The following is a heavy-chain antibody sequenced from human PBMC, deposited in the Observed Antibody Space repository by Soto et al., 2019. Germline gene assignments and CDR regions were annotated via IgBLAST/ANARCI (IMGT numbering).Heavy chain of an antibody. J-gene: IGHJ4*02. CDR2: INGGGGSA. D-gene: IGHD4-17*01. V-gene: IGHV3-23*01. CDR3: AKSFDYGGNNLFDY. Sequence: GGSLRLSCAASGFTFSSFAMNWVRQAPGKGLEWVSVINGGGGSAYYADSVKGRFTVSRDNSKNTVYLQMNSLRAEDTALYYCAKSFDYGGNNLFDYWGQGTLVTVSS. CDR1: GFTFSSFA.